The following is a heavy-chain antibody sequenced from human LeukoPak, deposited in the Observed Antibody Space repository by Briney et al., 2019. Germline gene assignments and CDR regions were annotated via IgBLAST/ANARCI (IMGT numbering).Heavy chain of an antibody. CDR3: ARGQWLVSKGLGAFDI. Sequence: GESLKISCKGSGYSFTNYWIDWVRQMPAKGLEWMGVIYPGDSDTRYSPSFQGQVTISADKSITTAYLQLSSLKASDTAIYYCARGQWLVSKGLGAFDIWGQGTMVTVSS. V-gene: IGHV5-51*01. J-gene: IGHJ3*02. D-gene: IGHD6-19*01. CDR2: IYPGDSDT. CDR1: GYSFTNYW.